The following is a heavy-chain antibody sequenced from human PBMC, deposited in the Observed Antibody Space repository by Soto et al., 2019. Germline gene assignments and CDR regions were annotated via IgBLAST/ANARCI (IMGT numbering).Heavy chain of an antibody. CDR2: INADGTYT. CDR3: ARGGAYGDYRSDY. Sequence: PGGSLRLSCAASGFTFSIYWMHWVRQVPGKGLVWVSRINADGTYTSNADFVKGRFTVSRDNAKNTVYLQMDSLRAEDTAVYFCARGGAYGDYRSDYWGQGTLVTVSS. D-gene: IGHD4-17*01. J-gene: IGHJ4*02. V-gene: IGHV3-74*01. CDR1: GFTFSIYW.